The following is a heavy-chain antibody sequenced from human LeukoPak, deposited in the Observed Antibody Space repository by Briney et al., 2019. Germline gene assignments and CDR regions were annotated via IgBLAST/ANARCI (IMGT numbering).Heavy chain of an antibody. CDR1: GYSFTSYW. CDR3: ARLDSSGYLDAFDI. V-gene: IGHV5-51*01. J-gene: IGHJ3*02. Sequence: GASLKISCKGSGYSFTSYWIGWVRPMPGKGLEWMGIIYPGDSDTRYSPSFQGQVTISADKSISTAYLQWSSLKASDTAMYCCARLDSSGYLDAFDIWGQGTMVTVSS. D-gene: IGHD3-22*01. CDR2: IYPGDSDT.